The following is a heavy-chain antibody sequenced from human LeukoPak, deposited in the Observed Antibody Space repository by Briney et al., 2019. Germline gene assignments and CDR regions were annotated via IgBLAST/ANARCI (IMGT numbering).Heavy chain of an antibody. V-gene: IGHV3-23*01. Sequence: GGSLRLSCAASGFTFSSYAMSWVRQAPGKGLEWVSVISGSGDNTYYADSVKGRFTVSRDNSKNTLYLQMNSLRAEDTAVYYCARGELPLLFDYWGQGTLVTVSS. CDR1: GFTFSSYA. CDR3: ARGELPLLFDY. D-gene: IGHD3-10*01. CDR2: ISGSGDNT. J-gene: IGHJ4*02.